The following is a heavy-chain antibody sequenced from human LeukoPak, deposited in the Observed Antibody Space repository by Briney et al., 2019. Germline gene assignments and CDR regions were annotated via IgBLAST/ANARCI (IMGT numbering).Heavy chain of an antibody. CDR1: GGSFSGYY. V-gene: IGHV4-34*01. CDR3: ARDPGYCSGGSCYPTHFDY. D-gene: IGHD2-15*01. Sequence: SETLSLTCAVYGGSFSGYYWSWIRQPPGKGLEWIGEINHSGSTNYNPSLKSRVTISVDTSKNQFSLKLSSVTAADTAVYYCARDPGYCSGGSCYPTHFDYWGQGTLVTVSS. J-gene: IGHJ4*02. CDR2: INHSGST.